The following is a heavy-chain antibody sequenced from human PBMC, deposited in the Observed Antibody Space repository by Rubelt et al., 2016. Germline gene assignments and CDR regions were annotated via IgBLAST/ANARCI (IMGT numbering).Heavy chain of an antibody. CDR3: ARVYGSSDTYYFDY. J-gene: IGHJ4*02. CDR1: GYTFTSYY. D-gene: IGHD2-2*01. Sequence: QVQLVQSGAEVKKPGASVKVSCKASGYTFTSYYMHWVRQAPGQGLEWMGIINPSGGSTSYGQKFQGRVTRTRDRATSTVYMELSSLRAEDTAVYYCARVYGSSDTYYFDYWGQGTLVTVSS. CDR2: INPSGGST. V-gene: IGHV1-46*01.